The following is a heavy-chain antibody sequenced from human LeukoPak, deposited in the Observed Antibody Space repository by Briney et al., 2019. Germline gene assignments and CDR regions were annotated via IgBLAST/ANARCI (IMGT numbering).Heavy chain of an antibody. Sequence: SETLSLTCTVSGGSISNDDYYWSWIRQHPGKGLEWIGYIYHSGSTYYNPSLKSRVTISVDRSKNQFSLKLSSVTAADTAVYYCARHLDYYYGMDVWGQGTTVTVSS. CDR3: ARHLDYYYGMDV. CDR1: GGSISNDDYY. J-gene: IGHJ6*02. V-gene: IGHV4-30-4*08. CDR2: IYHSGST.